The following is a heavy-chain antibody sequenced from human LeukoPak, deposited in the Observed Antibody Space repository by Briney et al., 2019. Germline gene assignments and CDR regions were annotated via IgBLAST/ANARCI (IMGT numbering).Heavy chain of an antibody. CDR1: GFTFSSYA. Sequence: GGSLRLSCAASGFTFSSYAMSWVRQAPGKGLEWVSAISGRGLSTYYAASVKGRFTISRDNSKNTLYLQMNSLRAEDTAVYYCAKGHGYGDHLVDYWGQGTLVTVSS. V-gene: IGHV3-23*01. CDR3: AKGHGYGDHLVDY. CDR2: ISGRGLST. D-gene: IGHD4-17*01. J-gene: IGHJ4*02.